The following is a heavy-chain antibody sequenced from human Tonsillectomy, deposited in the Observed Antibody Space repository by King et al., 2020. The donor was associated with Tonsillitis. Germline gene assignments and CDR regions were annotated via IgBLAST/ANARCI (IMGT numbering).Heavy chain of an antibody. V-gene: IGHV4-34*01. CDR2: INHSGST. CDR3: ARGKRRRRHTQYEYGEYGLRKGYDY. D-gene: IGHD4-17*01. J-gene: IGHJ4*02. CDR1: GGSFSGYY. Sequence: VQLQQWGAGLLKPSETLSLTCAVYGGSFSGYYWSWIRQPPGKGLEWIGEINHSGSTNYNPSLKSRVTISVDTSKNQFSLKLSSVTAADTAVYYFARGKRRRRHTQYEYGEYGLRKGYDYWGQGTLVTVSS.